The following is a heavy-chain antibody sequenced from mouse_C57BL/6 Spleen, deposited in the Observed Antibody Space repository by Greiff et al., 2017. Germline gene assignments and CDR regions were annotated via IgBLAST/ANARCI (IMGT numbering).Heavy chain of an antibody. Sequence: QVQLQQPGAELVKPGASVKLSCKASGYTFTSYWMHWVKQRPGQGLEWIGMIHPNSGSTNYNEKFKSKATLTVDKSSSTAYMQLSSLTSEDSAVYYCARQGDGSIYAMDYWGQGTSVTVSS. V-gene: IGHV1-64*01. CDR2: IHPNSGST. CDR1: GYTFTSYW. D-gene: IGHD1-1*01. CDR3: ARQGDGSIYAMDY. J-gene: IGHJ4*01.